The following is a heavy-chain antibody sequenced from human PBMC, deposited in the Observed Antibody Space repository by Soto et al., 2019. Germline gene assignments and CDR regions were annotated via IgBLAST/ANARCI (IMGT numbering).Heavy chain of an antibody. V-gene: IGHV1-18*01. CDR2: ISTYNGNT. CDR1: GYTFITYG. Sequence: QVQLVQSGAAVKKPGASVKVSCKASGYTFITYGVSWVRQAPGQGLDWLGWISTYNGNTRYAERLQGRVTMTTDTTTNTAYMELRNLTSDDTAVYYCARGPTDYYDNSANYFLDYWGQGTLVTVSS. J-gene: IGHJ4*02. D-gene: IGHD3-22*01. CDR3: ARGPTDYYDNSANYFLDY.